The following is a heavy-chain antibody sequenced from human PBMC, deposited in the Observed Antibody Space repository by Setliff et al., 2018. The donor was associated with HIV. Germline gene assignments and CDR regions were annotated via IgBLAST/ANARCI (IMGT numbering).Heavy chain of an antibody. V-gene: IGHV7-4-1*02. Sequence: ASVKVSCKASGYNFTSHDINWVRQAPGQGLEWMGWINTNTGNPTYAQDFTGRFVFSLDTSVSTAYLQISSLKAEDTAVYYCARDHDYGDLSRNWFYMDVWGKGTTVTVSS. CDR2: INTNTGNP. CDR3: ARDHDYGDLSRNWFYMDV. D-gene: IGHD4-17*01. J-gene: IGHJ6*03. CDR1: GYNFTSHD.